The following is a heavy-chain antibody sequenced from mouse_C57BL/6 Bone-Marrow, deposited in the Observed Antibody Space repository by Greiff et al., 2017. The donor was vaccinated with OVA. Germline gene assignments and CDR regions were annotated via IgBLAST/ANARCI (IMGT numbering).Heavy chain of an antibody. CDR3: ARLWLLRYFDV. CDR1: GYTFTDYN. CDR2: INPNNGGT. V-gene: IGHV1-18*01. Sequence: VQLKQSGPELVKPGASVKIPCKASGYTFTDYNMDWVKQSHGKSLEWIGDINPNNGGTIYNQKFKGKATLTVDKSSSTAYMELRSLTAEATAVYYCARLWLLRYFDVWGTGTTVTVSS. J-gene: IGHJ1*03. D-gene: IGHD2-3*01.